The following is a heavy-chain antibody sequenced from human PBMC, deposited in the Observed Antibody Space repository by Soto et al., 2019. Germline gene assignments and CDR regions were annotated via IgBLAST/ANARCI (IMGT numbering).Heavy chain of an antibody. CDR3: ASRIAVAGTNAFDI. J-gene: IGHJ3*02. D-gene: IGHD6-19*01. V-gene: IGHV1-46*01. Sequence: ASVKVSCKASGYTFTNYYIHWVRQAPGQGLEWMGMINPSGGSTDYAQKFQGRVTMTTDTSTTTVYMELSSLRSDDTAVYYCASRIAVAGTNAFDIWGQGTMVTVSS. CDR1: GYTFTNYY. CDR2: INPSGGST.